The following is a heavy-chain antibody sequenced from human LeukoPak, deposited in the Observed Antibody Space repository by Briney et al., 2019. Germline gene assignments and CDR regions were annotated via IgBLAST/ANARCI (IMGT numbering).Heavy chain of an antibody. V-gene: IGHV3-33*06. CDR2: IWYDGTNK. J-gene: IGHJ6*02. CDR3: AKAASSSWPSYYYGMDV. Sequence: GGSLRLSCAASGFTFSSYGMHWVRQAPGKGLEWVAVIWYDGTNKYYADSVKGRFTISRDNSKNTVYLQMSSLRVDDTAVYYCAKAASSSWPSYYYGMDVWGQGTTVTVSS. D-gene: IGHD6-13*01. CDR1: GFTFSSYG.